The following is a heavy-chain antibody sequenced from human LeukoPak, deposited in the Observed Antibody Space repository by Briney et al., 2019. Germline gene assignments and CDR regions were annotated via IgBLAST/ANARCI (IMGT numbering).Heavy chain of an antibody. CDR2: IYYSGNT. D-gene: IGHD3-10*01. J-gene: IGHJ5*02. CDR3: AREEWFGEFPLLDP. CDR1: GGSISGYY. Sequence: SETLSLTCIVSGGSISGYYWVWIRQPPGKGLEWIGYIYYSGNTNYNPSLKSRVTISVDTSKNQFSLKLSSVTAADTAVYYCAREEWFGEFPLLDPWGQGTLVTVSS. V-gene: IGHV4-59*01.